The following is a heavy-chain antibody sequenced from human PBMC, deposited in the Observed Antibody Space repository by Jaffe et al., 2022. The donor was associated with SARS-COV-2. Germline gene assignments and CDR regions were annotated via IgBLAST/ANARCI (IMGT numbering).Heavy chain of an antibody. J-gene: IGHJ4*02. Sequence: EVQLLESGGGLVQPGGSLRLSCAASGFTFSTYAMSWVRQAPGKGLEWVSPISGSGGSTYYADSVKGRFTISRDNSKNTLYLQMNSLRAEDTAVYYCAKCLDSSSWYTTIDYWGQGTLVTVSS. CDR1: GFTFSTYA. V-gene: IGHV3-23*01. D-gene: IGHD6-13*01. CDR2: ISGSGGST. CDR3: AKCLDSSSWYTTIDY.